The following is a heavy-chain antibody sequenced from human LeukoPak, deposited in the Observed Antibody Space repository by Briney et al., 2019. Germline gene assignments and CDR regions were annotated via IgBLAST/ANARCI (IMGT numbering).Heavy chain of an antibody. CDR2: IYSGGST. D-gene: IGHD3-22*01. CDR3: AREEYYDSSGYLGY. J-gene: IGHJ4*02. Sequence: PGGSLRLSCTASGFTFSSYWMHWVRQAPGKGLEWVSVIYSGGSTYYADSVKGRFTISRDNSKNTLYLQMNSLRAEDTAVYYCAREEYYDSSGYLGYWGQGTLVTVSS. V-gene: IGHV3-66*01. CDR1: GFTFSSYW.